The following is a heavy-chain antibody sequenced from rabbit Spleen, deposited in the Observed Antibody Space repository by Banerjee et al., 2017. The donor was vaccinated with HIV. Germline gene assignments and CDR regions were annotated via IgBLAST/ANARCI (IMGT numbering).Heavy chain of an antibody. CDR1: GVSFSSSSY. Sequence: QSLEESGGDLVKPGASLTLTCTASGVSFSSSSYMCWVRQAPGKGLEWIACIDTGSSGFTYFATWAKGRFTCSKTSSTTVTLQMTSLTVADMATYFCARDTGTSFSTYGMDLWGPGTLVTVS. CDR2: IDTGSSGFT. V-gene: IGHV1S40*01. D-gene: IGHD7-1*01. CDR3: ARDTGTSFSTYGMDL. J-gene: IGHJ6*01.